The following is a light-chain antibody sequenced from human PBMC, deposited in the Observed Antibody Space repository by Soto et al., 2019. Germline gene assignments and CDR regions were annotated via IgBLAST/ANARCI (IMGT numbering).Light chain of an antibody. CDR3: SSYTSSNTQV. V-gene: IGLV2-14*01. Sequence: QPVLTQPASVSGSPGQSITISCTGTSSDVGGYNYVSWYQQHPGKAPKVMIYEVSNRPSGVSNRFSGSKSGNTASLTISGLQAEDEADYYCSSYTSSNTQVFGGGTKLTVL. J-gene: IGLJ3*02. CDR1: SSDVGGYNY. CDR2: EVS.